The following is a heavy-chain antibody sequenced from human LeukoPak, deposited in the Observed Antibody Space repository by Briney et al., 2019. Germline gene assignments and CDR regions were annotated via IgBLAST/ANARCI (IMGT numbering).Heavy chain of an antibody. Sequence: ATVKVSCKASGGTLSSYGISWVRQAPGQGLEWMGGIIPIFGTANYAQKFQGRVTITTDESTSTAYMELSSLRSEDTAVYYCARWDSNGDAFDIWGQGTMVTVSS. CDR3: ARWDSNGDAFDI. CDR2: IIPIFGTA. D-gene: IGHD4-11*01. V-gene: IGHV1-69*05. CDR1: GGTLSSYG. J-gene: IGHJ3*02.